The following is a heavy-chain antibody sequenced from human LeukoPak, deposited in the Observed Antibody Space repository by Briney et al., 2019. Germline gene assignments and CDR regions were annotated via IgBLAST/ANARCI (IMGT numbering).Heavy chain of an antibody. CDR1: GGSISSYY. CDR3: ARDRGYYDSSGHSDY. J-gene: IGHJ4*02. Sequence: SETLSLTCTVSGGSISSYYWNWIRQPPGKGLEWIGYIYYSGSTYYNSSLKSRVTVSVDTSKNQFSLKLRSVIAADTAVYYCARDRGYYDSSGHSDYWGQGTLVTVSS. D-gene: IGHD3-22*01. CDR2: IYYSGST. V-gene: IGHV4-59*12.